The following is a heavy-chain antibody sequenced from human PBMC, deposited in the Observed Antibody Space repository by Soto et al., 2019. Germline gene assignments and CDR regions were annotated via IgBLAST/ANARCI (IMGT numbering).Heavy chain of an antibody. J-gene: IGHJ6*02. D-gene: IGHD6-6*01. V-gene: IGHV4-61*01. CDR3: ARDSRGVSSSSLDYGMDV. CDR1: GGSVSSGSYY. Sequence: QVQLQESGPGLVKPSETLSLTCTVSGGSVSSGSYYWSWIRQPPGKGLEWIGYIYYSGSTNYNPSLTLRVTISVDTSNHQFSLKLSSVTAADTAVYYCARDSRGVSSSSLDYGMDVWGQGTTVTVSS. CDR2: IYYSGST.